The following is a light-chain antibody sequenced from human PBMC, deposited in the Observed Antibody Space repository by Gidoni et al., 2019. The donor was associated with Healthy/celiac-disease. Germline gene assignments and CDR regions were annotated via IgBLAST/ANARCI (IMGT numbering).Light chain of an antibody. CDR2: GAS. Sequence: VMTQSPATLSGSPGERATLSCRASQSVSSNLAWYQQKPGQAPRLLIYGASTRATGIPARFSGSGSGTEFTLTISSLQSEDFAVYYCQQYNRGWTFGQGTKVEIK. CDR3: QQYNRGWT. CDR1: QSVSSN. V-gene: IGKV3-15*01. J-gene: IGKJ1*01.